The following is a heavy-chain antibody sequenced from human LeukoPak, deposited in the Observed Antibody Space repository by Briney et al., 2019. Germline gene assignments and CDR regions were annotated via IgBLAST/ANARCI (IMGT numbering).Heavy chain of an antibody. CDR2: ISTSSSYI. CDR3: ARLANYAPDY. CDR1: GFTFSSYS. Sequence: GGSLRLFCAASGFTFSSYSMNWVRQAPGKGLEWVSSISTSSSYIYYADSVKGRFTISRDNAENSLYLQMNSLRAEDTAVYYCARLANYAPDYWGQGTLVTVSS. V-gene: IGHV3-21*01. J-gene: IGHJ4*02. D-gene: IGHD2-2*01.